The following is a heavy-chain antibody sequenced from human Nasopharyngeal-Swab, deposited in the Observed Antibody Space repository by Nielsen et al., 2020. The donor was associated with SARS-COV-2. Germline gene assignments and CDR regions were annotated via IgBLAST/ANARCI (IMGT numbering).Heavy chain of an antibody. CDR2: IKQDGSEK. J-gene: IGHJ6*02. D-gene: IGHD3-16*02. V-gene: IGHV3-7*01. Sequence: VRQAPGKGLEWGANIKQDGSEKYYVDSVKGRFTISRDNAKNSLYLQMNSLRAEDTAVYYCARDKGLRDYVWGSYRSSYYYYYGMDVWGQGTTVTVSS. CDR3: ARDKGLRDYVWGSYRSSYYYYYGMDV.